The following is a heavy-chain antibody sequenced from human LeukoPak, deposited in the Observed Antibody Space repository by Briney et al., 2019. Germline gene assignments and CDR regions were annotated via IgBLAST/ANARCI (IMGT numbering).Heavy chain of an antibody. D-gene: IGHD6-19*01. V-gene: IGHV3-30*18. Sequence: PGRSLRLSCAASGFTFSSYGMHWVRQAPGKGLEWVAVISYDGSNKYYADSVKGRFTISRDNSKNTLYLQMNSLRAEDTAVYYCAKVSSGSDAFDIWGQGTMVTVSS. CDR3: AKVSSGSDAFDI. J-gene: IGHJ3*02. CDR2: ISYDGSNK. CDR1: GFTFSSYG.